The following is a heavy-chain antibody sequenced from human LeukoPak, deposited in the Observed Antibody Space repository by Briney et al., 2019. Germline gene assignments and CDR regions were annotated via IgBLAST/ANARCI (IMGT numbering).Heavy chain of an antibody. Sequence: ASVKVSCKASGYTFTGYYMHWVRRAPGQGLEWMGWINPNSGGTNYAQKFQGRVTMTRDTSISTAYMELSRLRSDDTAVYYCAREREGYYYYYMDVWGKGTTVTVSS. J-gene: IGHJ6*03. V-gene: IGHV1-2*02. CDR3: AREREGYYYYYMDV. CDR1: GYTFTGYY. CDR2: INPNSGGT.